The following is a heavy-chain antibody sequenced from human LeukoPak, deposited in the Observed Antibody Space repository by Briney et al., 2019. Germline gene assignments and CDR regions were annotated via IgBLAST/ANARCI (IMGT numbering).Heavy chain of an antibody. CDR1: GGSISSYC. Sequence: SETLSLTCTVSGGSISSYCWNWIRQPPGKGLEWIGYIFYSGSTNYNPSLKSRVTISVDTSKNQFSLKLSSVTAADTAVYYCARESSSLTYLDSWGQGTLVTVSS. V-gene: IGHV4-59*01. J-gene: IGHJ5*02. CDR3: ARESSSLTYLDS. CDR2: IFYSGST. D-gene: IGHD3-9*01.